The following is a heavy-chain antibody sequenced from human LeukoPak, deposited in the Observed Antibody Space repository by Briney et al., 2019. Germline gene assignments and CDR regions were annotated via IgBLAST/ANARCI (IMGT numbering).Heavy chain of an antibody. CDR3: ARRYRYSYGPLS. Sequence: GGSLRFSCAASGFTFSDYYMSWIRQAPGKGLERVSYISSSGGTIYYADSVKGRFTISRDNAKNSLYLQMNSLRAEDTAVYYCARRYRYSYGPLSWGQGTLVTVSS. V-gene: IGHV3-11*01. D-gene: IGHD5-18*01. CDR2: ISSSGGTI. J-gene: IGHJ4*02. CDR1: GFTFSDYY.